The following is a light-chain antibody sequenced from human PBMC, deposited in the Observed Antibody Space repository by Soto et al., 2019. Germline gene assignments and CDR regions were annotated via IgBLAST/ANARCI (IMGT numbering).Light chain of an antibody. CDR3: SSYAGSNMGV. CDR2: EVT. CDR1: SSDVGGYKF. J-gene: IGLJ1*01. Sequence: QSALTQPPSASGSPGQSVTISCTGTSSDVGGYKFVSWYQQHPGKAPKLLIYEVTQRPSGVPGRFSGSKSGNTASLTVSGLQAEDDADYYCSSYAGSNMGVFGTGTKLTVL. V-gene: IGLV2-8*01.